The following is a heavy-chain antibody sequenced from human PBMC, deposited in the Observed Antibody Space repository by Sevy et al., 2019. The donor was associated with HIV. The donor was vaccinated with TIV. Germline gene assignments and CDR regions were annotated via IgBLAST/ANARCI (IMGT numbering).Heavy chain of an antibody. CDR1: GFTFSNYA. D-gene: IGHD3-22*01. Sequence: GGSLRLSCAATGFTFSNYAMHWVRQAPGKGMEWVAIIWSDGAYQYHGDSVKGRFTISRDNSKNTLYLQMNNVRVEDTAVYYCARGGDYHDNAAYYALHSWGQGTLVTVSS. V-gene: IGHV3-33*01. CDR2: IWSDGAYQ. J-gene: IGHJ4*02. CDR3: ARGGDYHDNAAYYALHS.